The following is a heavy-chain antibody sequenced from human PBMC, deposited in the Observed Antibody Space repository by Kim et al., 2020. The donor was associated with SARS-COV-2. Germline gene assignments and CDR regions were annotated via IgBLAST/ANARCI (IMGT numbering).Heavy chain of an antibody. J-gene: IGHJ4*02. CDR2: GSST. V-gene: IGHV3-74*01. CDR3: ARDRDGLGY. Sequence: GSSTSYADSVKGRFTISRDNAKNTLYLQMNSLRAEDTAVYYCARDRDGLGYWGQGTLVTVSS. D-gene: IGHD3-16*01.